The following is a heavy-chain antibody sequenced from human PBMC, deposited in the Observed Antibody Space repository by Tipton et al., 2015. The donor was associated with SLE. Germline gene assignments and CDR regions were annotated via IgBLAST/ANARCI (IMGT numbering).Heavy chain of an antibody. J-gene: IGHJ1*01. CDR3: ARDVPDGGSSTDEYIHH. V-gene: IGHV3-30*02. Sequence: SLRLSCAASGFSFSNYDMHWVRQAPGKGLEWVASIWYDGSAKNYADSVKGRFTISRDNSKNTLHLQMNSLRAGDTAVYYCARDVPDGGSSTDEYIHHWGQGTLVTVSS. CDR2: IWYDGSAK. CDR1: GFSFSNYD. D-gene: IGHD6-6*01.